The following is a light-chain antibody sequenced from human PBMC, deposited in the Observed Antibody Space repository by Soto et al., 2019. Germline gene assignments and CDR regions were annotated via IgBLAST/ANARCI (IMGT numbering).Light chain of an antibody. CDR3: QQRSNWPPLT. Sequence: EIVLTQSPATLSSFPGDRVTLSCRASQSVSSYLAWYQQKPGQAPRLLIYDASNRATGIPARFSGSGSGTDFTLTISSLEPEDFVVYYCQQRSNWPPLTFGGGTKVDIK. J-gene: IGKJ4*01. CDR2: DAS. V-gene: IGKV3-11*01. CDR1: QSVSSY.